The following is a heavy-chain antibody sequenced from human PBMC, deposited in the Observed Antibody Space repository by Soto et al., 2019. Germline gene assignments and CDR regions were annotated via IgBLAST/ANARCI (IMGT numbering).Heavy chain of an antibody. CDR1: GYSFTSYW. J-gene: IGHJ6*02. CDR3: ASAVISDPYGMDV. V-gene: IGHV5-51*01. Sequence: PGESLKISCKGSGYSFTSYWIGWVRQMPGKGLEWMGIIYPGDSDTRYSPSFQGQVAISADKSISTAYLQWSSLKASDTAMYYCASAVISDPYGMDVWGQGTTVTVSS. D-gene: IGHD3-22*01. CDR2: IYPGDSDT.